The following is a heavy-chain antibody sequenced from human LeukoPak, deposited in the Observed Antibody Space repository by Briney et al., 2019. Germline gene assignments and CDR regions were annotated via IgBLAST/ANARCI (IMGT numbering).Heavy chain of an antibody. J-gene: IGHJ4*02. CDR3: ARVLKPTTIGMPDY. V-gene: IGHV3-7*03. Sequence: PGGSLRLSCTVSGFTVSSNSMSWVRKAPGKWLEWVANIKQDGSEKYYVDSVKGRFTISRDNAKNSLYLQMNSLRSEDTAVYYCARVLKPTTIGMPDYWGQGTLVTVSS. D-gene: IGHD4-17*01. CDR1: GFTVSSNS. CDR2: IKQDGSEK.